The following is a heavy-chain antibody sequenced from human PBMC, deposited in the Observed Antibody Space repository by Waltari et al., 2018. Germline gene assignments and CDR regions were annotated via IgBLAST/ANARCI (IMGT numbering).Heavy chain of an antibody. J-gene: IGHJ3*01. D-gene: IGHD3-22*01. Sequence: EVKLVESGGGLVQPGESLRLSCAASGFTFKNYWMTWVRQAPGKGLEWVANINQVGSAICYVDSVKGRFTISRDDAKNSLYLQMNSLRAEDMAVYYCARVAYDSWNFDFWGQGTMVTVSS. V-gene: IGHV3-7*01. CDR2: INQVGSAI. CDR1: GFTFKNYW. CDR3: ARVAYDSWNFDF.